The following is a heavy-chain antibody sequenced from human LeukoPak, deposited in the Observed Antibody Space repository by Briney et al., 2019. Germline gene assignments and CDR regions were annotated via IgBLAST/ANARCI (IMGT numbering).Heavy chain of an antibody. J-gene: IGHJ6*03. V-gene: IGHV3-30*02. CDR1: GFSFSAYG. CDR3: AKDGLTYCGGDCYIEYYYYMDV. Sequence: GGSLRLSCAASGFSFSAYGMHWVRQAPDKGLEWVAVIWYGGTNKYYADSVKGRFTISRDNSKNTLYLEMNSLRAVDTAVYYCAKDGLTYCGGDCYIEYYYYMDVWGKGTTVTVSS. CDR2: IWYGGTNK. D-gene: IGHD2-21*01.